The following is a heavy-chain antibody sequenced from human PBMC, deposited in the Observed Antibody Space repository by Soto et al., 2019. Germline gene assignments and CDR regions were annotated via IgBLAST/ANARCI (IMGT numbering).Heavy chain of an antibody. CDR3: ARALYDFGRGYPYGDF. D-gene: IGHD3-3*01. CDR1: GFTFSSYW. Sequence: WGSLRLSCAASGFTFSSYWMSWVRQAPGKGLEWVANIKQDGSEKYYMDSVKGRFTISRDNAKNSLYLRMNSLRAEDTAVYYCARALYDFGRGYPYGDFWGQGTLVTVS. V-gene: IGHV3-7*01. CDR2: IKQDGSEK. J-gene: IGHJ4*02.